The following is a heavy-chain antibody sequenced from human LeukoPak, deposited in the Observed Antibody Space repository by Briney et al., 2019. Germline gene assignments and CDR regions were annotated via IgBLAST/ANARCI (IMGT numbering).Heavy chain of an antibody. D-gene: IGHD1-26*01. J-gene: IGHJ4*02. Sequence: GGSLRLSCAASGFTVSGSYMNWVRQGPGNGLEWVSVIYSGGSTYYADSVKGRFTISRDNSKNTLYLQMNSLRAEDTAMYYCAKGAVGAANYDYWGQGTLVTVSS. CDR2: IYSGGST. CDR3: AKGAVGAANYDY. V-gene: IGHV3-53*01. CDR1: GFTVSGSY.